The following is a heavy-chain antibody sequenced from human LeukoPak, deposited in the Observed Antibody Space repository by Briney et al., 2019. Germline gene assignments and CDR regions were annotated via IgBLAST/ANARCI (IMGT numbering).Heavy chain of an antibody. CDR3: ARDYADPDHYFDY. V-gene: IGHV3-7*01. J-gene: IGHJ4*02. CDR2: INQDGSEK. D-gene: IGHD4-17*01. Sequence: GGSLRLSCAASGFTFSIYWMSWVRQAPGKGLEWVANINQDGSEKYYVDSVKGRFTTSRDNAKNSLYLQMNSLRAEDTAVYYCARDYADPDHYFDYWGLGTLVTVSS. CDR1: GFTFSIYW.